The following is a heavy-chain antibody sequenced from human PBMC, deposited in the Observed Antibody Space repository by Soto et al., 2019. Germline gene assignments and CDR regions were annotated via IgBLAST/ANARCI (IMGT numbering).Heavy chain of an antibody. CDR1: GYTFSSYA. V-gene: IGHV1-3*01. CDR2: INAGNGNS. J-gene: IGHJ4*02. CDR3: ARFYGSSAS. Sequence: QVQLVQSGAEVKKPGASVKVSCKASGYTFSSYAIHWVRQAPGQGLEWMGWINAGNGNSEYSQKFQGRVTITRDTSASTVYLELGSLRLEDTGVFFCARFYGSSASWGQGSLLTVSS. D-gene: IGHD6-6*01.